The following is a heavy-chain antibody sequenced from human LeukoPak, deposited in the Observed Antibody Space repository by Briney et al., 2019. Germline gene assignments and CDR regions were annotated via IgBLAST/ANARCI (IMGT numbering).Heavy chain of an antibody. J-gene: IGHJ4*02. D-gene: IGHD3-3*01. CDR1: GGSFSGYY. Sequence: KPSETLSLTCAVYGGSFSGYYWSWIRQPPGKGLEWIGEINHSGSTNYNPSLKSRVTISVDTSKNQFSLKLSSVTAADTAVYYCARFFWSASKRLDYWGQGTVVTVSS. CDR2: INHSGST. CDR3: ARFFWSASKRLDY. V-gene: IGHV4-34*01.